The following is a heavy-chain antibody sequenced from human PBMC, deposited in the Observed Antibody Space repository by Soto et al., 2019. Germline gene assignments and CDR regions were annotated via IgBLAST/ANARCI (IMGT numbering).Heavy chain of an antibody. CDR3: ARVGSSSSLDAYYYYMDV. CDR2: MNPNRGNT. CDR1: GYTFTSYD. J-gene: IGHJ6*03. D-gene: IGHD6-6*01. Sequence: ASVNVSCKASGYTFTSYDINWVRRATGQGLEWMGWMNPNRGNTGYAQKFQGRVTMTRNTSISTAYMELSSLRSEDTAVYYCARVGSSSSLDAYYYYMDVWGKGTTVTVSS. V-gene: IGHV1-8*01.